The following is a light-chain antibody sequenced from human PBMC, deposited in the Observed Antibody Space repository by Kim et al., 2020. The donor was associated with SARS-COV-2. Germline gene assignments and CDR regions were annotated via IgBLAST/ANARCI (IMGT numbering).Light chain of an antibody. CDR2: GAS. V-gene: IGKV3-15*01. CDR1: QSVTSH. J-gene: IGKJ4*01. CDR3: QQYKSWPPLT. Sequence: PGQRATLYCKASQSVTSHVAWYRQRPVQAPRLVVFGASTSATGIPARFRCSGSGTDYTLTITSLQPENFATYYFQQYKSWPPLTFGRVTKV.